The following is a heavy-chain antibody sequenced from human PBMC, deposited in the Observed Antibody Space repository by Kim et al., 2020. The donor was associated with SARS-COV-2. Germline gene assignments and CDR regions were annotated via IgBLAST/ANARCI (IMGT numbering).Heavy chain of an antibody. Sequence: SETLSLSCTVSGVSVSSGSYYWSWIRQPQGKGLEWIGYLYYSRISNYNSSLKRCVTISEDTTNNQFSLKLSLVPAAATVDYYCASNVVGNWGDPCGQGT. V-gene: IGHV4-61*01. CDR3: ASNVVGNWGDP. CDR2: LYYSRIS. CDR1: GVSVSSGSYY. J-gene: IGHJ5*02. D-gene: IGHD7-27*01.